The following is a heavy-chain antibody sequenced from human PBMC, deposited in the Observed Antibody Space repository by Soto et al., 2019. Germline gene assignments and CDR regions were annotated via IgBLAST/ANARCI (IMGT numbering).Heavy chain of an antibody. Sequence: GESLKISCKGSGYSFTSYWIGWVRQMPGKGLEWMGIIYPGDSDTRYSPSFQGQVTISADKSISTAYLQWSSLKASDTAMYYCARYSVAEDFWSGYYNYYYGMDVWGQGTTVTVPS. CDR2: IYPGDSDT. D-gene: IGHD3-3*01. J-gene: IGHJ6*02. V-gene: IGHV5-51*01. CDR3: ARYSVAEDFWSGYYNYYYGMDV. CDR1: GYSFTSYW.